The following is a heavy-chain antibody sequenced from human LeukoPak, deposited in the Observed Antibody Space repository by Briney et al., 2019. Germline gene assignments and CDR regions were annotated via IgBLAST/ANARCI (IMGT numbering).Heavy chain of an antibody. V-gene: IGHV3-53*05. Sequence: PGGSLRLSCAASGFTVSSKHMSWVRQAPGKGLEWVSAIYSGGSTYYADSVKGRFTVSRDNSKNTLYLQMNSLRGEDTAVYYCARDACGSSSCFDYWGQGTLVTVSS. CDR1: GFTVSSKH. J-gene: IGHJ4*02. D-gene: IGHD2-2*01. CDR3: ARDACGSSSCFDY. CDR2: IYSGGST.